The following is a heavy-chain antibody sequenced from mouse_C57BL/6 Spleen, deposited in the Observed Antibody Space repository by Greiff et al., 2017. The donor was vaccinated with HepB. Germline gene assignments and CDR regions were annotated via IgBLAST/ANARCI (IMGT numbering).Heavy chain of an antibody. D-gene: IGHD1-1*01. Sequence: EVKLMESGGDLVKPGGSLKLSCAASGFTFSSYGMSWVRQTPDKRLEWVATISSGGSYTYYPDSVKGRFTISRDNAKNTLYLQMSSLKSEDTAMYYWARHGSSYWYFDVWGTGTTVTVSS. V-gene: IGHV5-6*01. CDR1: GFTFSSYG. CDR3: ARHGSSYWYFDV. J-gene: IGHJ1*03. CDR2: ISSGGSYT.